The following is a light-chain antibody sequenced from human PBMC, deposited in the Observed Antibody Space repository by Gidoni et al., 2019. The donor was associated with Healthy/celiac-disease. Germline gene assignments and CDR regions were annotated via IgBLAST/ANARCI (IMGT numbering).Light chain of an antibody. J-gene: IGKJ1*01. CDR2: AAP. CDR1: QSISSY. V-gene: IGKV1-39*01. CDR3: QQSYSTPQT. Sequence: IQMTQSPSSLSASVGDRVTITCRASQSISSYLNWYQQKPGKAPKLLIYAAPSLQSGVPSRFSGSGSGTDFTLTISSLQPEDFATYYCQQSYSTPQTFGQGTKVEIK.